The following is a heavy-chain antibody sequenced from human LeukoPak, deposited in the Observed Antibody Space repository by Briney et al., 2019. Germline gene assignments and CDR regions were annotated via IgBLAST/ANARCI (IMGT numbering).Heavy chain of an antibody. CDR3: ARGGWYGPDAFDI. CDR1: GYTFTTFA. Sequence: ASVTVSCKASGYTFTTFAMNWVRQAPGQGLEWMGWTNTNTGNPTYAQGFTGRFVFSLDTSVSTAYLQISSLKAEDTAMYYCARGGWYGPDAFDIWGQGTMVIVSS. D-gene: IGHD6-19*01. CDR2: TNTNTGNP. J-gene: IGHJ3*02. V-gene: IGHV7-4-1*02.